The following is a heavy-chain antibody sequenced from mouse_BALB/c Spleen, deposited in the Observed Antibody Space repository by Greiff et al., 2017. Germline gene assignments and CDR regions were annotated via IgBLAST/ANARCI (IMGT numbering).Heavy chain of an antibody. Sequence: QVQLQQSGAELAKPGASVKMSCKASGYTFTSYWMHWVKQRPGQGLEWIGYINPSTGYTEYNQKFKDKATLTADKSSSTAYMQLSSLTSEDSAVYYCARSGRRGAWFAYWGQGTLVTVSA. D-gene: IGHD2-12*01. V-gene: IGHV1-7*01. CDR2: INPSTGYT. J-gene: IGHJ3*01. CDR1: GYTFTSYW. CDR3: ARSGRRGAWFAY.